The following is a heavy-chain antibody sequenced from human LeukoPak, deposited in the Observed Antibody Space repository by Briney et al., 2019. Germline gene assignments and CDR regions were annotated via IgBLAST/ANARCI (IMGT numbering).Heavy chain of an antibody. D-gene: IGHD6-19*01. CDR2: INHSGST. CDR1: GGSFSGYY. Sequence: SETLSLTCAVYGGSFSGYYWSWIRQPPGNGLEWIGEINHSGSTNYNPSLKSRVTISVDTSKNQFSLKLSSVTAADTAVYYCARGSGIAVASYYYYYMDVWGKGTTVTVSS. CDR3: ARGSGIAVASYYYYYMDV. J-gene: IGHJ6*03. V-gene: IGHV4-34*01.